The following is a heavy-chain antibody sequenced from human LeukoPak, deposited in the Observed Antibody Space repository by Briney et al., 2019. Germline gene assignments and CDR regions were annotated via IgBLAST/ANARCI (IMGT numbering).Heavy chain of an antibody. CDR2: IFYTGTT. J-gene: IGHJ5*02. Sequence: PSETLSLTCTVSGGSLSTGTYLWGWIRQPPGKGLEWIGSIFYTGTTYYNPSLKSRVTISVDTSKNQFSLKLSSVTAADTAVYYCARVLGSSGWGLNWFDPWGQGTLVTVSS. V-gene: IGHV4-39*07. D-gene: IGHD6-19*01. CDR3: ARVLGSSGWGLNWFDP. CDR1: GGSLSTGTYL.